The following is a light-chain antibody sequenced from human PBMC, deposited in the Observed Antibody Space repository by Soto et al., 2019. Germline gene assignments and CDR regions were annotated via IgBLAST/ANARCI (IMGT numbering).Light chain of an antibody. CDR2: GVS. V-gene: IGKV3-20*01. Sequence: EVVLTQSPGTLSLSPGERATLSCRASQRVSGGDLAWYQQKPGQAPRHRISGVSNRATGTLDRFSGSGYGTDFTLTISSLEPEDFAVFYCHQYGISPPTFGPGTKVEI. CDR3: HQYGISPPT. J-gene: IGKJ1*01. CDR1: QRVSGGD.